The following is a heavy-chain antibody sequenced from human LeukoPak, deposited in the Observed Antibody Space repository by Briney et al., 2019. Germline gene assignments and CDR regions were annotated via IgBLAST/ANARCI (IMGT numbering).Heavy chain of an antibody. Sequence: XSMXWXRXXXXXXXEXVSYISSSSSTIYYSDSVKGRFTISRDNAKNSLYLQMNSLRAEDTAVYYCARDAGAADFDYWGQGTLVTVSS. D-gene: IGHD1-26*01. CDR1: XS. CDR2: ISSSSSTI. V-gene: IGHV3-48*01. CDR3: ARDAGAADFDY. J-gene: IGHJ4*02.